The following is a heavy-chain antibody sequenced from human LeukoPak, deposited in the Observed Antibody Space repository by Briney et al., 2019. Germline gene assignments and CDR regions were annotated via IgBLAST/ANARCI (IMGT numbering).Heavy chain of an antibody. CDR2: IYYSGST. CDR1: GGSISSGGYY. D-gene: IGHD6-13*01. V-gene: IGHV4-31*03. J-gene: IGHJ5*02. Sequence: SSETLSLTCTVSGGSISSGGYYWSWIRQHPGKGLEWIGYIYYSGSTYYNPSFKSRVTISVDTSKNQFSLKLSSVTAADTAVYYCARGVIGYSSSWYRGSDLDPWGQGTLVTVSS. CDR3: ARGVIGYSSSWYRGSDLDP.